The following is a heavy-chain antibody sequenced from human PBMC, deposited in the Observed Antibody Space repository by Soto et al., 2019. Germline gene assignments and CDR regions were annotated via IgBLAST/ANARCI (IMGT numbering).Heavy chain of an antibody. Sequence: GGSLRLSCAASGFTFSSYSMNWVRQAPGKGLEWVSSISSSSSYIYYADSVKGRFTISRDNAKNSLYLQMNSLRAEDTAVYYCARDPRWVTTFFHYMDVWGKGTTVTVSS. D-gene: IGHD4-17*01. V-gene: IGHV3-21*01. CDR3: ARDPRWVTTFFHYMDV. CDR1: GFTFSSYS. CDR2: ISSSSSYI. J-gene: IGHJ6*03.